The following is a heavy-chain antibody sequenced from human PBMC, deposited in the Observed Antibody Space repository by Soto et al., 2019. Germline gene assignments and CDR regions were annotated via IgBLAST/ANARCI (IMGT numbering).Heavy chain of an antibody. D-gene: IGHD4-17*01. Sequence: GESLKISCVDSGFSFSRYTVGWVRQVPGKGLEWMGVIHPGDSDTRYSPSFQGQVTISADKSISTAYLQWSSLKASDTAMYYCTLSYGDSYYYYYGMDVWGQGTTVTVSS. V-gene: IGHV5-51*01. CDR2: IHPGDSDT. CDR3: TLSYGDSYYYYYGMDV. J-gene: IGHJ6*02. CDR1: GFSFSRYT.